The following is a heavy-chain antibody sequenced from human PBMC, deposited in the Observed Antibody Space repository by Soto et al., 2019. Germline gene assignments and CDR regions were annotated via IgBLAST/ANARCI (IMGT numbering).Heavy chain of an antibody. J-gene: IGHJ5*02. CDR1: GGSISSSNW. Sequence: SETLSLTCAVSGGSISSSNWWSWVRQPPGKGLEWIGEIYHSGSTNYNPSLKSRVTISVDKSKNQFSLKLSSVTAADTAVYYCARGQGTRENWFDPWGQGTLVTVSS. CDR3: ARGQGTRENWFDP. CDR2: IYHSGST. D-gene: IGHD3-10*01. V-gene: IGHV4-4*02.